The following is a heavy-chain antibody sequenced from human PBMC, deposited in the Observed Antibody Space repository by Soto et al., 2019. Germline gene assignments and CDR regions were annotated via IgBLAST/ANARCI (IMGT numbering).Heavy chain of an antibody. J-gene: IGHJ4*02. CDR2: ISSSSSTI. Sequence: GGSLRLSCAASGFTFSSYIMNWVRQAPGKGLEWVSYISSSSSTIYYADSVKGRFTISRDNAKNSLYLQMNSLRAEDTAVYYCASGQWLVPVDYWGQGTLVTVSS. CDR3: ASGQWLVPVDY. D-gene: IGHD6-19*01. V-gene: IGHV3-48*01. CDR1: GFTFSSYI.